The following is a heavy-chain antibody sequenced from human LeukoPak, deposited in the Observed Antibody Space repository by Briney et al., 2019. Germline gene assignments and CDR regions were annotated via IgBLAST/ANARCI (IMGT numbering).Heavy chain of an antibody. Sequence: SETLSLTCTVSGGSISSYYWSWIRQPAGKGLEWIGYIYYSGSTNYNPSLKSRVTISLDTSKNQFSLKLSSVTAADTAVYYCARTGSGTAGRYYFDYWGQGTLVTVSS. D-gene: IGHD3-10*01. J-gene: IGHJ4*02. V-gene: IGHV4-59*01. CDR1: GGSISSYY. CDR3: ARTGSGTAGRYYFDY. CDR2: IYYSGST.